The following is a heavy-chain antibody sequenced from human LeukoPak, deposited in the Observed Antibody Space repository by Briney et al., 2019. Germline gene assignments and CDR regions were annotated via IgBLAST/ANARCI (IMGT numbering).Heavy chain of an antibody. V-gene: IGHV1-2*02. J-gene: IGHJ4*02. CDR2: INPNSGGT. CDR1: GYTFTGYY. D-gene: IGHD3-16*02. Sequence: VASVKVSCKASGYTFTGYYMHWVRQAPGQGLEWMGWINPNSGGTNYAQKFQGRVTMTRDTSISTAYMELSRLRSDDTAVDYCARDSDYIWGSYRYTFAYWGQGTLVTVSS. CDR3: ARDSDYIWGSYRYTFAY.